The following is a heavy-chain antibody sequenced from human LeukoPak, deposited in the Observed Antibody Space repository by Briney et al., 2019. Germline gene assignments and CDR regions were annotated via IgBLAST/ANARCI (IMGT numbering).Heavy chain of an antibody. CDR2: IYYSGST. CDR1: GGSISSYY. V-gene: IGHV4-59*01. Sequence: SETLSLTCTVSGGSISSYYWSWIRQPPGKGLEWIGYIYYSGSTNYNPSLKSRVTISVDTSKNQFSLKLSSVTAADTAVYYCARDIGYCSSTSCSNWFDPWGQGTLVTVSS. CDR3: ARDIGYCSSTSCSNWFDP. D-gene: IGHD2-2*01. J-gene: IGHJ5*02.